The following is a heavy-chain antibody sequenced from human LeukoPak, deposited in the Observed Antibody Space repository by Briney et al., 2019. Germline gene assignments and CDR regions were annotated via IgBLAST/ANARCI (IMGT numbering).Heavy chain of an antibody. CDR3: ARDPQVTAIHDAFDI. Sequence: GGSLRLSCAASGFTVRSNYMSWVRQAPGKGLEWVSVIYSGGSTYYADSVKGRFTISRDIPKNTLYLQMNSLRAEDTAVYYCARDPQVTAIHDAFDIWGQGTMVTVSS. CDR2: IYSGGST. J-gene: IGHJ3*02. D-gene: IGHD2-21*02. V-gene: IGHV3-66*01. CDR1: GFTVRSNY.